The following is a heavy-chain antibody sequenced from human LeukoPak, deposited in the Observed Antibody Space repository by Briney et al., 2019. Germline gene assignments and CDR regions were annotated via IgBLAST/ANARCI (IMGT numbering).Heavy chain of an antibody. V-gene: IGHV3-30*02. J-gene: IGHJ4*02. CDR1: GFTFSSYG. CDR3: AKIEYQWLVPDFDY. CDR2: IRYDGSNK. D-gene: IGHD6-19*01. Sequence: GGSLRLSCAASGFTFSSYGMHWVRQAPGKGLEWVAFIRYDGSNKYYADSVKGRFTISRDNSKNTLYLQMNSLRAEDTAVYYCAKIEYQWLVPDFDYWGQGTLVTVSS.